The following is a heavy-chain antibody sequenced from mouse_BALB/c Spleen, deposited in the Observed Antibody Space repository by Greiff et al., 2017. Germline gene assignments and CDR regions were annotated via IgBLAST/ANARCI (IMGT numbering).Heavy chain of an antibody. CDR3: KGDYSPRNY. Sequence: EVQLQQSGAELVRSGASVKLSCTASGFNIKDYYMHWVKQRPEQGLEWIGWIDPENGDTEYAPKFQGKATMTADTSSNTAYLQLSSLTSEDTAVYYCKGDYSPRNYWGQGTTLTVSS. V-gene: IGHV14-4*02. J-gene: IGHJ2*01. CDR1: GFNIKDYY. D-gene: IGHD2-12*01. CDR2: IDPENGDT.